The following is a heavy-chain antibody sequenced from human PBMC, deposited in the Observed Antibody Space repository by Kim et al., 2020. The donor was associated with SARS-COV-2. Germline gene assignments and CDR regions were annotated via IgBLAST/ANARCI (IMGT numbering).Heavy chain of an antibody. CDR3: TRDWSYASDI. V-gene: IGHV3-74*03. Sequence: SSTTNASSVRGRFAISRDNAKNTLYLKMSSLRAEETAVYYCTRDWSYASDIWGQGTMVTVSS. CDR2: SST. J-gene: IGHJ3*02.